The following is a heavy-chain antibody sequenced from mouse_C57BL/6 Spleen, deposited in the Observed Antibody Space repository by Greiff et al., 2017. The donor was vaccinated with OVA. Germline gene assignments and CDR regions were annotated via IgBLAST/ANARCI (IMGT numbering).Heavy chain of an antibody. J-gene: IGHJ3*01. Sequence: VQLQQSGAELVRPGASVTLSCKASGYTFTDYEMHWVKQTPVHGLEWIGAIDPETGGTAYNQKFKGKAILTADKSSSTAYMELRSLTSEDSAVYYCTSPTAQATLFAYWGQGTLVTVSA. CDR2: IDPETGGT. CDR3: TSPTAQATLFAY. D-gene: IGHD3-2*02. CDR1: GYTFTDYE. V-gene: IGHV1-15*01.